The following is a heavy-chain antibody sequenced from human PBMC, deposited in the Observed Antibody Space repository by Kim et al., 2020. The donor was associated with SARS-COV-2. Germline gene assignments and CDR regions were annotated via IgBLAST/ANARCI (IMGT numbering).Heavy chain of an antibody. Sequence: KYDADSVKGRFTISRDNSKSTLYRQMNSLRAEDTAVYYCARAVFGRTLDYWGQGTLVTVSS. V-gene: IGHV3-33*01. CDR2: K. CDR3: ARAVFGRTLDY. J-gene: IGHJ4*02. D-gene: IGHD3-3*01.